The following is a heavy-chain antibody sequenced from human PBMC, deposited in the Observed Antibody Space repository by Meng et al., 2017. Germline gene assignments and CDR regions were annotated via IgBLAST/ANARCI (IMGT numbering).Heavy chain of an antibody. D-gene: IGHD1-14*01. CDR1: GFTFGDYA. V-gene: IGHV3-49*03. CDR2: VRSKTYGGTT. CDR3: TRDGIAFDF. Sequence: GGSLRLSCTTSGFTFGDYAMSWFRQAPGEGLEWVGFVRSKTYGGTTEYAASVKGRFTISRDDSARIAYLQMNSLKTEDTAVYYCTRDGIAFDFWGQGTMVTVSS. J-gene: IGHJ3*01.